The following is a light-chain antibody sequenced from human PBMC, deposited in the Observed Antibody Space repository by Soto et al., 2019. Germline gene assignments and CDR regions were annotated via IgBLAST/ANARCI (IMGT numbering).Light chain of an antibody. CDR3: QVWDTTSDQGV. CDR2: DDS. Sequence: SYVLTQPPSVSVAPGQTATVTCGGNNVGSKSVHWYQQKPGQAPVLVVYDDSDRPSGIPERFSGSNSGNTATLTISRVEAGDEDDYYCQVWDTTSDQGVFGTGTKVTVL. V-gene: IGLV3-21*02. J-gene: IGLJ1*01. CDR1: NVGSKS.